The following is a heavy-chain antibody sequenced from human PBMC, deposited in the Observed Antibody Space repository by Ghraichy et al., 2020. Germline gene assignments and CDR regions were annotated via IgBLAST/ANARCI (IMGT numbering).Heavy chain of an antibody. CDR3: ARGYYGDYVGLDY. D-gene: IGHD4-17*01. V-gene: IGHV3-48*02. J-gene: IGHJ4*02. CDR2: ISSGRSTI. CDR1: GFTFSSYS. Sequence: GGPLRLSCAASGFTFSSYSMNWVRQAPGKGLEWVSYISSGRSTIYHADSVKGRFTISRDNAKNSLYLQMNSLRDEDTAVYYCARGYYGDYVGLDYWGQGTLVTVSS.